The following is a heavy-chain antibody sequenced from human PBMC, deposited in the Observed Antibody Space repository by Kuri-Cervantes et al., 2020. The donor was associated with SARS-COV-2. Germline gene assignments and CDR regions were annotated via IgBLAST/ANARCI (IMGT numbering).Heavy chain of an antibody. J-gene: IGHJ4*02. D-gene: IGHD3-3*01. Sequence: SVKVSCKASGYTFTSYGISWVRQAPGQGLEWMGWISAYNGNTNYAQKLHGRVTMTTDTSTSTAYMELRSLRSDDTAVYDCARVEVRFLEWLPIDYWGQGTLVTVSS. CDR3: ARVEVRFLEWLPIDY. CDR2: ISAYNGNT. V-gene: IGHV1-18*01. CDR1: GYTFTSYG.